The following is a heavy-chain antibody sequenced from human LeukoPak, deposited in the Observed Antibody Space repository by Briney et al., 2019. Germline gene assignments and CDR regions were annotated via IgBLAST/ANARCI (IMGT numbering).Heavy chain of an antibody. CDR1: GGSFSGYY. J-gene: IGHJ4*02. D-gene: IGHD5-24*01. Sequence: PSETLSLTCAVYGGSFSGYYWSWIRQPPGKGLEWIGEINHSGSTNCNPSLKSRVTISVDTSKDQFSLKLSSVTAADTAVHYCARGDGRDGYKGRLEYWGQGNLVTVSS. V-gene: IGHV4-34*01. CDR3: ARGDGRDGYKGRLEY. CDR2: INHSGST.